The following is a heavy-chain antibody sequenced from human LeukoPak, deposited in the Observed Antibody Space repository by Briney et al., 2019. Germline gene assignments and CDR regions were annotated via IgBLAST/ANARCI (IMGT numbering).Heavy chain of an antibody. Sequence: PGGSLRLSCVASGFNFEDYGMTWVRRAPGRGLEWVSGLHWHGRDPDYADSVKGRFTISRDNAKTSLYLQMESLRAEDTALYSCVRGQRAFDVWGQGTPVTVSS. CDR3: VRGQRAFDV. CDR2: LHWHGRDP. V-gene: IGHV3-20*04. J-gene: IGHJ3*01. CDR1: GFNFEDYG.